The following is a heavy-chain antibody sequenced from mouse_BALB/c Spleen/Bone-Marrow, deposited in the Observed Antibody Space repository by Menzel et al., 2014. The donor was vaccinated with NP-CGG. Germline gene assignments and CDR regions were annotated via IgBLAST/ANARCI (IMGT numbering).Heavy chain of an antibody. Sequence: EVKVEESGGGLVQPGGSMKLSCVASGFTFSNFWMNWVRQSPEKGLEWVAEIRLKSNNYATHYAESVKGRFTVSRDDSQSSVSLQMNNLGAEDTGIYYCTRREYSGLGYWGQGTTLTVSS. CDR1: GFTFSNFW. V-gene: IGHV6-6*02. CDR3: TRREYSGLGY. J-gene: IGHJ2*01. D-gene: IGHD5-1*01. CDR2: IRLKSNNYAT.